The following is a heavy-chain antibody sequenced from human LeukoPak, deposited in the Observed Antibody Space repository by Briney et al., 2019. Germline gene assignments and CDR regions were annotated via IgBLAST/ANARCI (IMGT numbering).Heavy chain of an antibody. CDR1: GGTFSSYA. J-gene: IGHJ3*02. CDR2: IIPIFGTA. Sequence: GASVKVSCKASGGTFSSYAISWVRQAPGQGLEWMGGIIPIFGTANYAQKFQGRVTITTDESTSTAYMELSSLRSEDTAVYYCARSPEPSSGYYHHDAFDIWGQGTMVTVSS. D-gene: IGHD3-22*01. CDR3: ARSPEPSSGYYHHDAFDI. V-gene: IGHV1-69*05.